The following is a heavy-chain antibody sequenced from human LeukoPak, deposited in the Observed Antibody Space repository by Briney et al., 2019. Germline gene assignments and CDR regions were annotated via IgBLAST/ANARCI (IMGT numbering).Heavy chain of an antibody. D-gene: IGHD1-26*01. CDR2: ISGSGERT. V-gene: IGHV3-23*01. Sequence: AGSLRLSCVPSGFTSSIYAMSWVRQAPGTGLGWVSIISGSGERTYYADSVKGRFTVSRDNSKNTLYLQMKSLRAEDTAVYYCVSQAYSGSDNYYFHYWGQGTLVAVSS. CDR1: GFTSSIYA. J-gene: IGHJ4*02. CDR3: VSQAYSGSDNYYFHY.